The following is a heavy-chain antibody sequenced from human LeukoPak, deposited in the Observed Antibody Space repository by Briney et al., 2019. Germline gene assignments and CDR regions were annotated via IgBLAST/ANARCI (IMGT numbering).Heavy chain of an antibody. D-gene: IGHD3-10*01. CDR3: ARNYGSGSYPRFNWFDP. V-gene: IGHV4-59*08. CDR2: IYYSGST. CDR1: GGSISSYY. Sequence: SETLSLTCTVSGGSISSYYWSWIRQPPGQGLEWIGNIYYSGSTNYNPSLKSRVTISVDTSKNQFSLKLSSVTAADTAVYYCARNYGSGSYPRFNWFDPWGQGTLVTVSS. J-gene: IGHJ5*02.